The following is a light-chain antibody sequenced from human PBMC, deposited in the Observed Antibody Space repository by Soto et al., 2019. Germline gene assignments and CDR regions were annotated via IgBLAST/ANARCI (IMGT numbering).Light chain of an antibody. V-gene: IGKV3-20*01. CDR1: QSVTSTY. J-gene: IGKJ4*01. Sequence: PGERATLSCRASQSVTSTYLAWYQQKPGQAPRLLIYGASKRQSGVPAMFSGGGSGTDFTLTISSLEPEDFAVYYCQQFSGSVTFGGGTRVDI. CDR3: QQFSGSVT. CDR2: GAS.